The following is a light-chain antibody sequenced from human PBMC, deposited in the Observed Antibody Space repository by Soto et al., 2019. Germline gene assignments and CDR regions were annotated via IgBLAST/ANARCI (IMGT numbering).Light chain of an antibody. J-gene: IGKJ4*01. V-gene: IGKV3-11*01. CDR1: QSISSH. CDR3: QQRPNWPLT. CDR2: DAS. Sequence: EIVLTQSPATLSLSPGERATLSCRASQSISSHLAWYQQKPGQAPRLLIYDASNRAPGIPARFSGSGSGTDFTLTINSLEPEDFAVYYCQQRPNWPLTFGGGTKVEIK.